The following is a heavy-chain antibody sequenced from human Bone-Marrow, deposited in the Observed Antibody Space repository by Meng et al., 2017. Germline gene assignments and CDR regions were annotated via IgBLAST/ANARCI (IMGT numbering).Heavy chain of an antibody. D-gene: IGHD3-9*01. CDR3: ARGGRHYDILTGYFRRKFFDY. CDR2: ISYDGSNK. CDR1: GFTFSSYA. Sequence: GGSLRLSCAASGFTFSSYAMHWVRQAPGKGLEWVAVISYDGSNKYYADSVKGRFTISRDNSKNTLYLQMNSLRAEDTAVYYCARGGRHYDILTGYFRRKFFDYWGQGTLVTVSS. V-gene: IGHV3-30*04. J-gene: IGHJ4*02.